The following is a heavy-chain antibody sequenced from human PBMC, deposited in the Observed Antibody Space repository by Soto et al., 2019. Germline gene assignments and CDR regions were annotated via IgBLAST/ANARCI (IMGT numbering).Heavy chain of an antibody. CDR3: ARGGGNSGYFFDY. Sequence: SETLSLRCAVYGGSLSDYSWSWIRQSPEKGLEWIGEINHGGNTKYNPSLKSRVTISVDTSKNQVSLILTSATAADTAVYRCARGGGNSGYFFDYWGRGTLVTVS. J-gene: IGHJ4*02. CDR1: GGSLSDYS. CDR2: INHGGNT. D-gene: IGHD5-12*01. V-gene: IGHV4-34*01.